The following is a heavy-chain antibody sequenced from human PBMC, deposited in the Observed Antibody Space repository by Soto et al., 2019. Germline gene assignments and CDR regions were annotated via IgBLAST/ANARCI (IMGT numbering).Heavy chain of an antibody. CDR1: GFTFSNYA. CDR3: AKPHSSGWYY. J-gene: IGHJ4*02. V-gene: IGHV3-23*01. CDR2: ISGSGGSK. D-gene: IGHD6-19*01. Sequence: EVPLLESGGGLVQPGGSLRLSCAASGFTFSNYALSWVRQAPGKGLEWVSAISGSGGSKYYADSVKGRFTTSRDNSKNTLDLQMNSLRAEDTAVYYCAKPHSSGWYYWGQGTLVTVSA.